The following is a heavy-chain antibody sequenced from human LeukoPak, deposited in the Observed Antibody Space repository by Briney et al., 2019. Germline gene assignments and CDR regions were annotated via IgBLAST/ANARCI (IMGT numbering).Heavy chain of an antibody. D-gene: IGHD3-22*01. J-gene: IGHJ6*02. CDR1: GGSTSSYY. Sequence: PSETLSLTCTVSGGSTSSYYWNWIRQPPGQGLELIGYIYYSGSTNYNPSLKSRVTISVDTSKNQFSLKLSSVTAADTAVYYCARSIVVSVNYFYYGMDVWGQGTTVTVSS. CDR2: IYYSGST. V-gene: IGHV4-59*08. CDR3: ARSIVVSVNYFYYGMDV.